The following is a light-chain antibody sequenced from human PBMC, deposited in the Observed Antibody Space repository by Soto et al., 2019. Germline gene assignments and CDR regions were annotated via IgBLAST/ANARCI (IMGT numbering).Light chain of an antibody. J-gene: IGLJ1*01. CDR2: AGS. V-gene: IGLV2-23*01. Sequence: QSVLTQPASLSGAPGQSITIACAGSGSDVGNYNFVSWYQHHPGKAPKLLIYAGSGRPSGVSYRFSGARSGNTASLTISGLQAADEADYYCCSYADTNTYVFGPGTKVTV. CDR1: GSDVGNYNF. CDR3: CSYADTNTYV.